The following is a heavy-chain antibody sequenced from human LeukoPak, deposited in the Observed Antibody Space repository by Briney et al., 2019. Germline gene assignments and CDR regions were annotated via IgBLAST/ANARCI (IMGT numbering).Heavy chain of an antibody. CDR1: GFTFSSYS. D-gene: IGHD3-10*01. J-gene: IGHJ4*02. CDR2: ISSSSSTI. CDR3: ASGDFYGSETYRYYFDY. Sequence: GGSLRLSCAASGFTFSSYSMNWVRQAPGKGLEWVSYISSSSSTIYYADPVKGRFTISRDNSKNTLYLQMNSLRAEDTAVYYCASGDFYGSETYRYYFDYWGQGTLVTVSS. V-gene: IGHV3-48*01.